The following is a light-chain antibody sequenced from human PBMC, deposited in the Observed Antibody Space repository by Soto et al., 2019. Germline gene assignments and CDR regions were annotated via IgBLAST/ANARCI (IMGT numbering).Light chain of an antibody. CDR3: SSYTSRSTRV. Sequence: QSALTQPASVSGSPGQSITISCTGTSSDIGGFNYVSWYQQHPGTAPKLLIYEVTNRPSGVSNRFSGSKSGNTASLTISGLQAEDEADYYCSSYTSRSTRVFGGGTKLPVL. J-gene: IGLJ3*02. CDR1: SSDIGGFNY. V-gene: IGLV2-14*01. CDR2: EVT.